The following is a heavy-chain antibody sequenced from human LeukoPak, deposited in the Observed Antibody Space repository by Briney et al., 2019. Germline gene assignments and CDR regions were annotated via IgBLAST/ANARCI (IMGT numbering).Heavy chain of an antibody. CDR3: AKVTKREWLAQFDS. J-gene: IGHJ4*02. CDR1: GFTFSNYG. D-gene: IGHD6-19*01. CDR2: ISYDGSNK. V-gene: IGHV3-30*18. Sequence: PGGSLRLSCAASGFTFSNYGMHWVRQAPGKGLEWVALISYDGSNKYSADSVKGRFTISRDNSKNTLYLQMNSLRAEDTAVYYCAKVTKREWLAQFDSWGLGTLVTVSS.